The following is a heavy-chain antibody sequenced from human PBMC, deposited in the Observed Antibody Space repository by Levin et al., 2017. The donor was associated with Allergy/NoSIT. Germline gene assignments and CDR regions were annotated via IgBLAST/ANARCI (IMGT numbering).Heavy chain of an antibody. CDR3: ARGCVTGTAPNY. V-gene: IGHV3-74*01. CDR2: INSGGGGTTT. D-gene: IGHD2-8*01. CDR1: GYTFTSYW. Sequence: GESLKISCYGSGYTFTSYWMHWVRQVPGKGLVWVSRINSGGGGTTTNYADSVKGRFTISRDNAKNTLFLQMNDLRVDDTAVYYCARGCVTGTAPNYWGQGTLVTVSS. J-gene: IGHJ4*02.